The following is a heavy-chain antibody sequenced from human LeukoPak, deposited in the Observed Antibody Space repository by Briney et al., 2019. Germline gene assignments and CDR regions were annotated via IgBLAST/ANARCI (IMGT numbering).Heavy chain of an antibody. Sequence: SVKVSCKASGVTFSSYAISWVRQAPGQGLEWMGRIIPIFGTANCAQKFQGRVTITTDESTSTASMELSNVRSEDTAVYYCASDYYDSSAWGQGTLVTVSS. CDR2: IIPIFGTA. D-gene: IGHD3-22*01. CDR3: ASDYYDSSA. J-gene: IGHJ5*02. CDR1: GVTFSSYA. V-gene: IGHV1-69*05.